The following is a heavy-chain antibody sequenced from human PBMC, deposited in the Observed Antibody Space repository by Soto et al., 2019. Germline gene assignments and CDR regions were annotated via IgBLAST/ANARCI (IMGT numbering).Heavy chain of an antibody. D-gene: IGHD6-19*01. V-gene: IGHV4-59*01. Sequence: ETLSLTCTVSGGSISSYYWSWIRQPPGKGLEWIGYIYYSGSTNYNPSLKGRVTISVDTSKNQFSLKLSSVTAADTAVYYCARQQWLVLNAFDIWGQGTMVTVSS. CDR1: GGSISSYY. CDR2: IYYSGST. CDR3: ARQQWLVLNAFDI. J-gene: IGHJ3*02.